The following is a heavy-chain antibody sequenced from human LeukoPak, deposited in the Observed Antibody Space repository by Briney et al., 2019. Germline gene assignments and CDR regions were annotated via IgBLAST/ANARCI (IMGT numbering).Heavy chain of an antibody. CDR3: AKTGMLRRVGYLDV. J-gene: IGHJ6*04. CDR2: IAYDGNNT. D-gene: IGHD1-1*01. Sequence: GGSLRLSCVASGFIFSDYGIQWVRQAPGKGLEWVAVIAYDGNNTYYGDSARGRFTISRDNSKKMVYLEMNSLRVEDTAVYYCAKTGMLRRVGYLDVWGKGTAVIVSS. V-gene: IGHV3-30*18. CDR1: GFIFSDYG.